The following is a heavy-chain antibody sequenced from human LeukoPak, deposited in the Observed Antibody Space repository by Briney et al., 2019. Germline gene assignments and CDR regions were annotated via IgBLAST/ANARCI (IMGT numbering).Heavy chain of an antibody. V-gene: IGHV4-39*01. CDR3: ARLNYYYDSSGYYPSSPFDY. CDR2: IYYSGST. Sequence: PSEILSLTCTVSGGSISSSSYYWGWIRQPPGKGLEWIGSIYYSGSTYYNPSLKSRVTISVDTSKSQFSLKLSSVTAADTAVYYCARLNYYYDSSGYYPSSPFDYWGQGTLVTVSS. D-gene: IGHD3-22*01. J-gene: IGHJ4*02. CDR1: GGSISSSSYY.